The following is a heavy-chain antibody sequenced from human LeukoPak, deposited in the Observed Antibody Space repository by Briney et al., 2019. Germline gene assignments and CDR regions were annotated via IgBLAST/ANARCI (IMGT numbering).Heavy chain of an antibody. J-gene: IGHJ4*02. CDR2: VIVDSGRT. V-gene: IGHV1-58*01. Sequence: ASVRVSCKASGFTLSGSAVQWVRQARGQRLEWLGWVIVDSGRTHFLQKLQDRVILTRDMSTNTAYMQLTGLTSEDTAVYYCAPDSTPMVRGLIIAFAYWGQGTQVTVSS. D-gene: IGHD3-10*01. CDR1: GFTLSGSA. CDR3: APDSTPMVRGLIIAFAY.